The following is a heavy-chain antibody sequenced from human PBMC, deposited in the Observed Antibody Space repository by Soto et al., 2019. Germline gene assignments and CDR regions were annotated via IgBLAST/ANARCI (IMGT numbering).Heavy chain of an antibody. CDR1: GFTFSSYS. D-gene: IGHD5-12*01. CDR3: ASRRDGYNYAFDI. V-gene: IGHV3-48*02. Sequence: GGSLRLSCAASGFTFSSYSMNWVRQAPGKGLEWVSYISSSSSTIYYADSVKGRFTISRDNAKNSLYLKINSLRDEDTAVYYCASRRDGYNYAFDIWGQGTMVTVSS. J-gene: IGHJ3*02. CDR2: ISSSSSTI.